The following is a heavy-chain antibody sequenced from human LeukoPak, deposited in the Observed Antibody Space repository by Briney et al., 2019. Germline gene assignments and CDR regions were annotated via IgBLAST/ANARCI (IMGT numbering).Heavy chain of an antibody. Sequence: PETLSLTCAVYGGSFSGYYWSWIRPPPGKGLEWIGEINHSGSTNYNTSLKSRVPISVDPSKNQFSLKLSSVTAADTAVYYCARGGRIQLWLGYYMDVWGKGTTVTVSS. J-gene: IGHJ6*03. CDR3: ARGGRIQLWLGYYMDV. CDR1: GGSFSGYY. CDR2: INHSGST. D-gene: IGHD5-18*01. V-gene: IGHV4-34*01.